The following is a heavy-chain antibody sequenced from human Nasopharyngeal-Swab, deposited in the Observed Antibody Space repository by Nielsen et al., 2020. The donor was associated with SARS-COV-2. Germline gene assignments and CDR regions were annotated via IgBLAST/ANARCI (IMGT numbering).Heavy chain of an antibody. D-gene: IGHD4-11*01. CDR1: GYTFSSNG. V-gene: IGHV1-18*04. CDR2: ISAYNGNT. Sequence: ASVKVSCKASGYTFSSNGISWVRQAPGQGLEGMGWISAYNGNTKYAQKLQGRVTMTTDTSTSTAYMELRSLRSDDTAVYYCARANTVPLENNWFDPWGQGTLVTVSS. CDR3: ARANTVPLENNWFDP. J-gene: IGHJ5*02.